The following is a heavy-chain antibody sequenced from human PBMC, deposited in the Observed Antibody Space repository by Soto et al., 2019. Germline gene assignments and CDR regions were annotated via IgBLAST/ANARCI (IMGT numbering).Heavy chain of an antibody. J-gene: IGHJ5*02. Sequence: EVQLLESGGGLVQPGGSLRLSCSASGFTFSSYDMSWVRQAPGKGLEWVSAVSGSGGSTYYADSVKGRFTISRDNSKNTLDLQMNSLRAEDTAVYYCARGRYCSGGSCFFDPWGQGTLVTVSS. D-gene: IGHD2-15*01. CDR2: VSGSGGST. V-gene: IGHV3-23*01. CDR3: ARGRYCSGGSCFFDP. CDR1: GFTFSSYD.